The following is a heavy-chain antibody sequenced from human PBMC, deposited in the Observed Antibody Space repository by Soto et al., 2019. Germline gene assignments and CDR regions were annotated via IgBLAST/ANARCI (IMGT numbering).Heavy chain of an antibody. V-gene: IGHV3-23*01. CDR1: GFTFSSYA. CDR2: ISGSGSST. CDR3: AKGTTPYYDSSGYYPYYFDY. Sequence: EVQLLESGGGLVQPGESLRLSCAASGFTFSSYAMSWVRQAPGKGLEWVSTISGSGSSTYYADSVKGRFTISRDNSKNTLYLQMNTLRAEDTAVYYCAKGTTPYYDSSGYYPYYFDYWGQGTLVTASS. D-gene: IGHD3-22*01. J-gene: IGHJ4*02.